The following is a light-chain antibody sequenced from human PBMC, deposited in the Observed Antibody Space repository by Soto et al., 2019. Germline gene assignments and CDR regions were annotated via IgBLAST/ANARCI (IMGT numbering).Light chain of an antibody. CDR3: QQSYSTPPIT. Sequence: DIQMTEYPSSLYVSVGDRVNINCRASQSISSYLNWYQQKPGKAPKLLIYAASSLQSGVPSRFSGSVSGTDFTLTISSLQPEDFATYYCQQSYSTPPITVAQGTRLEIK. V-gene: IGKV1-39*01. J-gene: IGKJ5*01. CDR1: QSISSY. CDR2: AAS.